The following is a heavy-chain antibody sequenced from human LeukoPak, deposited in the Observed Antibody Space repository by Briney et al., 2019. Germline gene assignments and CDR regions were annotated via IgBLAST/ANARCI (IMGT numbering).Heavy chain of an antibody. Sequence: GGSLRLSCAASGFTFSSNYMSWVRQAPGKGLEWVSVIYSGGSTYYADSVKGRFTISRDNSKNTLYLQMNSLRAEDTAVYYCAKDLRQLPQYYFDYWGQGTLVTVSS. CDR2: IYSGGST. D-gene: IGHD2-2*01. CDR1: GFTFSSNY. J-gene: IGHJ4*02. V-gene: IGHV3-53*01. CDR3: AKDLRQLPQYYFDY.